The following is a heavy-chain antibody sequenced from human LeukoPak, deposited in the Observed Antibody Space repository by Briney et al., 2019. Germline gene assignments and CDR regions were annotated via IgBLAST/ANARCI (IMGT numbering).Heavy chain of an antibody. J-gene: IGHJ5*02. D-gene: IGHD3-9*01. Sequence: SETLSLTCTVSGGSISSYYWSWIRQPAGKGLEWIGRIYTTGSTNYNPSLKSRVTMSVDTSKNQFSLRLSSVTAADTAVFYCAKGLNYDLLTTFYWFDPWGQGTLVTVSS. CDR3: AKGLNYDLLTTFYWFDP. CDR1: GGSISSYY. CDR2: IYTTGST. V-gene: IGHV4-4*07.